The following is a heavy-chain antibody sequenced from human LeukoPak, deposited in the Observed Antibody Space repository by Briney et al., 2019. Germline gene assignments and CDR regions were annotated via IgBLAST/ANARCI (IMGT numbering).Heavy chain of an antibody. J-gene: IGHJ4*02. V-gene: IGHV1-18*01. Sequence: ASVKVSCKASGYTFTSYGISWVRQAPGQGLEWMGWISAYNGNTNYAQQFQGRVTMTRDTSITTAYMELSRLSPDDTAVYFCAMQYNCGGDCFPYYFDYWGQGALVTVSS. D-gene: IGHD2-21*02. CDR1: GYTFTSYG. CDR2: ISAYNGNT. CDR3: AMQYNCGGDCFPYYFDY.